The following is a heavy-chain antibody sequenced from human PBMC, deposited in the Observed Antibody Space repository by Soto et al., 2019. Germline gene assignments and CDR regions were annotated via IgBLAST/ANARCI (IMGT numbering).Heavy chain of an antibody. V-gene: IGHV4-30-4*01. J-gene: IGHJ1*01. CDR1: GGSISSDDYY. D-gene: IGHD3-22*01. CDR2: IHSSGSI. CDR3: ARDLDGLHDDTSGPYPRPG. Sequence: SETLSLTCTVSGGSISSDDYYWSWIRQAPGRGLEWIGYIHSSGSIYYSPSLKSRATMSIDTARNQFSLKVSSVTVADTAVYYCARDLDGLHDDTSGPYPRPGWGQGTLVT.